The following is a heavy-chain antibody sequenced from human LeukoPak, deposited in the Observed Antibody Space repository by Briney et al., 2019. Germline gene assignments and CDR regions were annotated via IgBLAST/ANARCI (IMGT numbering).Heavy chain of an antibody. Sequence: PSETLSLTCTVSGGSISTYYWSWIRQPPGKGLEWIGNIYYSGNTNYSPSLKSRVTISVDTAKNQSSLKLSPVTAADTAVYYCARRGYFDYWGQGTLVTVSS. D-gene: IGHD3-10*01. J-gene: IGHJ4*02. CDR2: IYYSGNT. CDR3: ARRGYFDY. CDR1: GGSISTYY. V-gene: IGHV4-59*08.